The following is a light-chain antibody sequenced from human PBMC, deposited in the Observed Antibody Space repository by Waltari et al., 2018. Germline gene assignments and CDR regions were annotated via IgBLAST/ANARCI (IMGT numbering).Light chain of an antibody. CDR3: YSTDYTGNYWV. V-gene: IGLV3-10*01. J-gene: IGLJ3*02. CDR2: EDT. Sequence: SYELTQPPSVSVSPGHTARITCPGEALPNKYAYLYRQTSGQAPVLVIYEDTKRPSGIPERFSASNSGAVATLTITGAQVEDEADYYCYSTDYTGNYWVFGGGTKLTVL. CDR1: ALPNKY.